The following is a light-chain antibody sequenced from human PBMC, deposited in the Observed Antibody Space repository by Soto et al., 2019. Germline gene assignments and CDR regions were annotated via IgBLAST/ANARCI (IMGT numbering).Light chain of an antibody. CDR2: ATS. V-gene: IGKV1-39*01. J-gene: IGKJ4*01. CDR3: QRTYRTPLT. Sequence: DIQMTQFPLSLSASVGDRVTITCQSSQTIRSHLNWYQQKPGEAPKSVIYATSTLQSRVPSRFNGSVSGTDFALAISSLQPEDFATYYCQRTYRTPLTFGGGTKVEIK. CDR1: QTIRSH.